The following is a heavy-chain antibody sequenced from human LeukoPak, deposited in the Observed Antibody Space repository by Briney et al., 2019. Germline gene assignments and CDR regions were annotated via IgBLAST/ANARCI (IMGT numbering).Heavy chain of an antibody. D-gene: IGHD2-15*01. CDR1: GGSISSGSYY. J-gene: IGHJ3*02. CDR3: ARDRGYCSGGSCYGHAFDI. V-gene: IGHV4-61*01. Sequence: SQTLSLTCTVSGGSISSGSYYWSWIRQPPGKGLEWIGYIYYSGSTNYNPSLKSRVTISVDTSKNQFSLKLSSVTAADTAVYYCARDRGYCSGGSCYGHAFDIWGQGTMVTVSS. CDR2: IYYSGST.